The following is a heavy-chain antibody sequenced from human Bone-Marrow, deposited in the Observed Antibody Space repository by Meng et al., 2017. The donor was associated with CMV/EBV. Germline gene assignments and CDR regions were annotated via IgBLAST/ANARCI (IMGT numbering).Heavy chain of an antibody. CDR2: ISSSSSYI. CDR1: GFTFSSYS. CDR3: ARALGYCSSTSCYTFDY. Sequence: GGSLRLSCAASGFTFSSYSMNWVRQAPGKGLEWVSSISSSSSYIYYADSVKGRFTISGDNAKNSLYLQMNSLRAEDTAVYYCARALGYCSSTSCYTFDYWGQGTLVTVSS. J-gene: IGHJ4*02. V-gene: IGHV3-21*01. D-gene: IGHD2-2*02.